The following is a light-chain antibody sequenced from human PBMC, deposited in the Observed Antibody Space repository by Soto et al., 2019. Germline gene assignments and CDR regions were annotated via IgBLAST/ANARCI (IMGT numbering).Light chain of an antibody. V-gene: IGKV3-15*01. CDR1: QSVSTK. CDR2: GAS. Sequence: EIVMTQSPATLSVSPGERATLSCRASQSVSTKLAWYQQKPGQGPRLLIYGASTRATGIPARFSGSGSGTEFTLTITSLQSEDFALYYCQQYSSELWTFGQGTKVEIK. CDR3: QQYSSELWT. J-gene: IGKJ1*01.